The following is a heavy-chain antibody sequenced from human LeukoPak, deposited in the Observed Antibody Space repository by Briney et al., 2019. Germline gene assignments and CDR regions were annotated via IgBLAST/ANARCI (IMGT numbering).Heavy chain of an antibody. CDR3: ARDHYGPIDY. Sequence: PGGSLRLSCAASGFTFSSYWMPWVRQAPGKGLVWVSRLNSDGSGTTYAGSVKGRFTFSRDNAKTTLYLQMNRLTVEDTAVYYCARDHYGPIDYWGQGTLVTVSS. CDR1: GFTFSSYW. V-gene: IGHV3-74*01. D-gene: IGHD4-17*01. CDR2: LNSDGSGT. J-gene: IGHJ4*02.